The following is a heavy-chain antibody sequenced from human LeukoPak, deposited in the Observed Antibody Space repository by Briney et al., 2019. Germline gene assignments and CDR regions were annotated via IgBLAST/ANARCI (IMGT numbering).Heavy chain of an antibody. CDR1: RYTLTNYA. D-gene: IGHD2-2*01. V-gene: IGHV7-4-1*02. CDR2: INTNTGNP. CDR3: ARVQGYCSTTSCYPHY. J-gene: IGHJ4*02. Sequence: ASVKVSCKASRYTLTNYALNWVRQAPGQGLEWMGWINTNTGNPTYAQGFTGRFVFSLDTSVNTAYLQISSLKAEDTAIYYCARVQGYCSTTSCYPHYWGQGTLVTVSS.